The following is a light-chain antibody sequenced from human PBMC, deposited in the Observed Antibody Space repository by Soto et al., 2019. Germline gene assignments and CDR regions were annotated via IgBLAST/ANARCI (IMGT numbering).Light chain of an antibody. CDR1: SSDVGNYNF. V-gene: IGLV2-23*02. J-gene: IGLJ3*02. CDR3: CSYAGSSTWV. CDR2: EVN. Sequence: QLVLTQPASVSGSPGQSITISCTGTSSDVGNYNFVSWYQQHPGKAPKLMLYEVNKRPSGVSNRFSGSKSGNTASLTISGLQAEDEADYYCCSYAGSSTWVFGGGTKLTVL.